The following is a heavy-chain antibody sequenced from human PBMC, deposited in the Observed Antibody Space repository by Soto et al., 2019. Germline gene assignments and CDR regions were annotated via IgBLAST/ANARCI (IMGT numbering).Heavy chain of an antibody. J-gene: IGHJ4*02. CDR3: ARDGKYYYGSGHMVDY. D-gene: IGHD3-10*01. Sequence: QVQLVQSGAEVKKPGSSVKVSCKASGGTFSSYTISWVRQAPGQGLEWMGRIIPILGIANYAQKFQGRVTITADKSTSTAYMELSSLRSEDTAVYYCARDGKYYYGSGHMVDYWGQGTLVTVSS. V-gene: IGHV1-69*08. CDR2: IIPILGIA. CDR1: GGTFSSYT.